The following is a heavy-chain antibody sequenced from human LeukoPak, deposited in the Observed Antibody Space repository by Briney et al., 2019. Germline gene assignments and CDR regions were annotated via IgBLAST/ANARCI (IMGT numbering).Heavy chain of an antibody. J-gene: IGHJ4*02. CDR2: IYYSGST. CDR3: ARGHDYGDH. Sequence: PSETLSLTCTVSGGSISSYFWSWIRQPPGEGLEWIGYIYYSGSTNYNPSLKSRVTISVDTSKNQFSLKLSSVTTADTAVYYCARGHDYGDHWGQGTLVTVSS. V-gene: IGHV4-59*01. CDR1: GGSISSYF.